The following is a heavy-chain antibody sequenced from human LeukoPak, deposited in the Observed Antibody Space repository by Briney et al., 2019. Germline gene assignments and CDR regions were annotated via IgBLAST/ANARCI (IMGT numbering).Heavy chain of an antibody. V-gene: IGHV3-33*01. CDR2: IWYDGSNK. CDR1: GFTFSSYG. D-gene: IGHD6-13*01. Sequence: QPGRSLRLSCAASGFTFSSYGMHWVHQAPGKGLEWVAVIWYDGSNKYYADSVKGRFTISRDNSKNTLYLQMNSLRAEDTAVYYCARDARARVGYSSSWYDYWGQGTLVTVSS. J-gene: IGHJ4*02. CDR3: ARDARARVGYSSSWYDY.